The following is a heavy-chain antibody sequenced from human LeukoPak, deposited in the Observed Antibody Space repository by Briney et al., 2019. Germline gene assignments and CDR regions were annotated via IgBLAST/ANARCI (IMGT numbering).Heavy chain of an antibody. V-gene: IGHV1-69*04. CDR3: AREVVPNYFDY. Sequence: AASVKVSCKASGGTFSSYAISWVRQTPGQGLEWMGRIIPILGIANYAQKFQGRVTITADKSTSTAYMELSSLRSEDTAVYYCAREVVPNYFDYWGQGTLVTVSS. CDR1: GGTFSSYA. CDR2: IIPILGIA. J-gene: IGHJ4*02.